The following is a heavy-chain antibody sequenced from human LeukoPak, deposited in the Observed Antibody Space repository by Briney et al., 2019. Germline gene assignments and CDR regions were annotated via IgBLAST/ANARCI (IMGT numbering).Heavy chain of an antibody. J-gene: IGHJ6*03. CDR1: GGSISSYY. CDR2: IYYSGST. CDR3: ARFGVVVPAAMGYYYYYYMDV. Sequence: PSETLSLTCTVSGGSISSYYWSWIRQPPGKGLEWIGYIYYSGSTNYNPSLKSRVTISADTSKNQFSLKLSSVTAADTAVYYCARFGVVVPAAMGYYYYYYMDVWGKGTTVTVSS. V-gene: IGHV4-59*01. D-gene: IGHD2-2*01.